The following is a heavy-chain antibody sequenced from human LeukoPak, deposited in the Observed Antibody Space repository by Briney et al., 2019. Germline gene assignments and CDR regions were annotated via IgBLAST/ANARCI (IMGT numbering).Heavy chain of an antibody. V-gene: IGHV4-59*01. CDR3: ARVRGDFETD. J-gene: IGHJ1*01. Sequence: PSETLSLTCSVSGGSISSYYWTWIRQPPGKGLEWIGYRYYSGSTTYNPSLKSRVTISVDTSKSQFSLKLISATAADTAIYYCARVRGDFETDWGQGTLVTVSS. CDR1: GGSISSYY. CDR2: RYYSGST. D-gene: IGHD3-16*01.